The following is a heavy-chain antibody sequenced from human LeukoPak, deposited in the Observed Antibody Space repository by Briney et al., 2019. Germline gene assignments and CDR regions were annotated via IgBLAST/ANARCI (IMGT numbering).Heavy chain of an antibody. CDR1: GFTFSSYA. Sequence: PGGSLRLSCAASGFTFSSYAMHWVRQAPGKGLEWVAVISYDGSNKYYADSVKGRFTISRDNSKNTLYLQINSLRAEDTAVYYCALGGYFDWLSFDYWGQGTLVTVSS. J-gene: IGHJ4*02. CDR3: ALGGYFDWLSFDY. V-gene: IGHV3-30*04. D-gene: IGHD3-9*01. CDR2: ISYDGSNK.